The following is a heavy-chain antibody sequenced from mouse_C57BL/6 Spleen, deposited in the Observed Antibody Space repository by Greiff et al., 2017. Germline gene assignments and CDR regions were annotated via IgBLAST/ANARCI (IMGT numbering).Heavy chain of an antibody. D-gene: IGHD3-3*01. CDR3: ARDMGQYFDV. Sequence: EVQLQESGGGLVKPGGSLKLSCAASGFTFSSYAMSWVRQTPEKRLEWVATISDGGSYTYYPDNVKGRFTISRDNAKNNLYLQMSHLKSEDTAMYYCARDMGQYFDVWGTGTTVTVSS. J-gene: IGHJ1*03. CDR2: ISDGGSYT. V-gene: IGHV5-4*01. CDR1: GFTFSSYA.